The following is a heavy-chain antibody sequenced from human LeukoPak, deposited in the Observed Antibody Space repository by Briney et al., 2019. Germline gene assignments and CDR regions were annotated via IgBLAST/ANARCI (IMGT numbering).Heavy chain of an antibody. Sequence: GGSLRLSCAASGFTFSSYSMNWVRQAPGKGLEWVSSISSSSSHIYYADSVKGRFTISRDNAKNSLYLQMNSLRAEDTAVYYCARDLSGVTGYTYGRGIDYWGQGTLVTVSS. D-gene: IGHD5-18*01. J-gene: IGHJ4*02. CDR1: GFTFSSYS. CDR3: ARDLSGVTGYTYGRGIDY. CDR2: ISSSSSHI. V-gene: IGHV3-21*01.